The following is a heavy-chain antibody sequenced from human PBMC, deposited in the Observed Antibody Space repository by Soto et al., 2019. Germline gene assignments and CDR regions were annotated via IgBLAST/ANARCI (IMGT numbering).Heavy chain of an antibody. V-gene: IGHV3-21*06. CDR3: ARESEDLTSNFDY. CDR1: GFTFSSYS. CDR2: ISSTTNYI. Sequence: GSLRLSCADYGFTFSSYSMNWVRQAPGKGLEWVSSISSTTNYIYYGDSMKGRFTISRDNAKNSLYLEMNSLRAEDTAVYYCARESEDLTSNFDYWGQGTLVTVSS. J-gene: IGHJ4*02.